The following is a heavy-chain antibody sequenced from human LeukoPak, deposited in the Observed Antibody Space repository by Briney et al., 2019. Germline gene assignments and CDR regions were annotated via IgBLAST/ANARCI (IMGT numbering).Heavy chain of an antibody. V-gene: IGHV7-4-1*02. CDR1: GYSFTSYA. CDR3: ARVAEYSSGWYDPFDY. J-gene: IGHJ4*02. Sequence: ASVKVSCKASGYSFTSYAMNWVRHAPGQGLEWMGWINTNTGNPTYAQGFTGRCVFSLDTSVSTAYLQISSLKAEDTAVYSCARVAEYSSGWYDPFDYWGQGTLVTVSS. CDR2: INTNTGNP. D-gene: IGHD6-19*01.